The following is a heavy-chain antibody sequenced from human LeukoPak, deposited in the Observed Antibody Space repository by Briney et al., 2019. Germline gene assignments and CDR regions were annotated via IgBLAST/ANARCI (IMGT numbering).Heavy chain of an antibody. Sequence: GGSLRLSCAASGFTFSSYGMHWVRQAPGKGLEWVAFIRYDGSNKYYADSVKGRFTISRDNSKNTLYLQMNSLRAEDTAVYYCARRHKLRYFDFRGTRGGFDYWGQGTVVTVSS. CDR2: IRYDGSNK. CDR3: ARRHKLRYFDFRGTRGGFDY. D-gene: IGHD3-9*01. CDR1: GFTFSSYG. V-gene: IGHV3-30*02. J-gene: IGHJ4*02.